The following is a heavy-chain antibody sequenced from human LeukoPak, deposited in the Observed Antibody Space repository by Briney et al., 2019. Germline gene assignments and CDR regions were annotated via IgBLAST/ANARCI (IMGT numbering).Heavy chain of an antibody. D-gene: IGHD3-10*02. J-gene: IGHJ6*04. CDR2: ISSSGSTI. CDR1: GFTFSSYE. CDR3: AELGITMIGGV. V-gene: IGHV3-48*03. Sequence: GGSLRLSCAASGFTFSSYEMNWVRQAPGKGLEWVSYISSSGSTIYYADSVKGRFAISRDNAKNSLYLQMNSLSAEDTAVYYCAELGITMIGGVWGKGTTVTISS.